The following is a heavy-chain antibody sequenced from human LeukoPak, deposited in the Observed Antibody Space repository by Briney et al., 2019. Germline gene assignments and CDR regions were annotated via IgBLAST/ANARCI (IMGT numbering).Heavy chain of an antibody. CDR3: ARDLGIFFDAFDI. V-gene: IGHV3-7*01. J-gene: IGHJ3*02. Sequence: GSLRLSCAASGFTFSSYWMSWVRQAPGKGLEWVANMNQDGTEKYYVDSVEGRFTISRDNAKNSLYLQMNSLRAEDTAVYYCARDLGIFFDAFDIWGQGTMVTVSS. CDR1: GFTFSSYW. CDR2: MNQDGTEK. D-gene: IGHD2-15*01.